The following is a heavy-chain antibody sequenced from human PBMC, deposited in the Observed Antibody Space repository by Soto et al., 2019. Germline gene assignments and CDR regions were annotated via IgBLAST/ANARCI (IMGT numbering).Heavy chain of an antibody. CDR3: ARTNWSYSYGMDV. D-gene: IGHD1-20*01. V-gene: IGHV1-69*13. J-gene: IGHJ6*02. CDR1: GGTFSSYA. CDR2: IIPIFGTA. Sequence: SVKVSCKASGGTFSSYAISWVRQAPGQGLEWMGGIIPIFGTANYAQKFQGRVTITADESTSTAYMELSSLRSEDTAVYYCARTNWSYSYGMDVWGQGTTVTVSS.